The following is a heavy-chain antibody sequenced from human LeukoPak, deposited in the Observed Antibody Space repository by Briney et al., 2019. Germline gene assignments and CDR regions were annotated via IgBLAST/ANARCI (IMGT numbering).Heavy chain of an antibody. CDR3: ARAWSYTSGWYSY. CDR2: IKQDGSEE. J-gene: IGHJ4*02. V-gene: IGHV3-7*04. Sequence: QSGGSLRLSCAASGFTLRSYAMSWVRQAPGKGLEWVANIKQDGSEEYYVDSVKGRFTISRDNAKNSLYLQMNSLRAEDTAVYYCARAWSYTSGWYSYWGQGTLVTVSS. D-gene: IGHD6-19*01. CDR1: GFTLRSYA.